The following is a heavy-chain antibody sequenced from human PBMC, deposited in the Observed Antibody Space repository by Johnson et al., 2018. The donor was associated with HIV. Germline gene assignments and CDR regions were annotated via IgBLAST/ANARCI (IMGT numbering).Heavy chain of an antibody. V-gene: IGHV3-30*04. D-gene: IGHD1-26*01. CDR1: GFTFSSYP. CDR3: AKDLFTEREDDAFDI. Sequence: QVQLVESGGGVVQPDMSLRLACAASGFTFSSYPMHWVRQAPGKGLEWVAVISYDGGNKYYTDSVKGRFTISRDNSKNRLYLQMNSLRAEDTAVYFCAKDLFTEREDDAFDIWGQGTMVTVSS. J-gene: IGHJ3*02. CDR2: ISYDGGNK.